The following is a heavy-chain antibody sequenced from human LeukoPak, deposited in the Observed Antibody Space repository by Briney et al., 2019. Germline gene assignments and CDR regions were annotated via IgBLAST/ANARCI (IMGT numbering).Heavy chain of an antibody. V-gene: IGHV4-59*01. Sequence: SETLSLTCTVSGGSISSYYWSWIRQPPGKGLEWIGYIYYSGSTIYNPSLKSRVTISVDTSKNQFSLKLSSVTAADTAVYYCARDRRGYYDSSGFTTDAFHIWGQGTMVTGSS. D-gene: IGHD3-22*01. CDR3: ARDRRGYYDSSGFTTDAFHI. CDR2: IYYSGST. CDR1: GGSISSYY. J-gene: IGHJ3*02.